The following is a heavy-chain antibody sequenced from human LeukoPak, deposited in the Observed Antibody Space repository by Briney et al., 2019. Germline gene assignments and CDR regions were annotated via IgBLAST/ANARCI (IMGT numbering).Heavy chain of an antibody. Sequence: SETLSPTCAVYGGSFSGYYWSWMRQPPGKGLEWIGEINHSGSTNYNPSLKSRVTISVDTSKNQFSLKLSSVTAADTAVYYCARRMRPTVTTSGYNPWGQGTLVTVSS. CDR1: GGSFSGYY. CDR2: INHSGST. D-gene: IGHD4-17*01. V-gene: IGHV4-34*01. J-gene: IGHJ5*02. CDR3: ARRMRPTVTTSGYNP.